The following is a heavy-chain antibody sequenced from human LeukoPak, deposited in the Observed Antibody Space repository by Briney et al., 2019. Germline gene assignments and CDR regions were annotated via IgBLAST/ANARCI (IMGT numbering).Heavy chain of an antibody. CDR3: ARGKDHDFWNPFDF. CDR1: GFTLSNYA. V-gene: IGHV3-23*01. Sequence: GGSLRLSCAASGFTLSNYAMNWVRQAPGKGLEWVSGIDGSGGSPPSADSVKGWFTISRDISKNTLYLQMDSLRAEDTAAYYCARGKDHDFWNPFDFWGQGTLVTVSS. J-gene: IGHJ4*02. CDR2: IDGSGGSP. D-gene: IGHD3-3*01.